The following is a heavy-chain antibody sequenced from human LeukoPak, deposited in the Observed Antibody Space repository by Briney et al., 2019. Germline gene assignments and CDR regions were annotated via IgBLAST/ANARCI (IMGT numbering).Heavy chain of an antibody. CDR2: IYYSGAT. Sequence: SETLSLTCTVSGGSISTYYWNWIRQPPGKGLEWIGYIYYSGATNSNPSLKSRVTISVDTSKNQFSLKLSSVTAADTAVYYCARGVYIAAAQYGFWGQGTLVTVSS. CDR1: GGSISTYY. J-gene: IGHJ4*02. D-gene: IGHD6-13*01. V-gene: IGHV4-59*01. CDR3: ARGVYIAAAQYGF.